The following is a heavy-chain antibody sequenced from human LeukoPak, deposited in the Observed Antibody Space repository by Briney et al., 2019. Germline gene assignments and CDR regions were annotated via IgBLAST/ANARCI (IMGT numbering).Heavy chain of an antibody. CDR2: ISGSGGST. V-gene: IGHV3-23*01. CDR3: AKDHPGVGDDSSGYYYA. J-gene: IGHJ5*02. CDR1: GFTFSSYA. D-gene: IGHD3-22*01. Sequence: AGGSLRLSCAASGFTFSSYAMSWVRQAPGKGLEWVSAISGSGGSTYYADSVKGRFTISRDNSKNTLYLQMNSPRAEDTAVYYCAKDHPGVGDDSSGYYYAWGQGTLVTVSS.